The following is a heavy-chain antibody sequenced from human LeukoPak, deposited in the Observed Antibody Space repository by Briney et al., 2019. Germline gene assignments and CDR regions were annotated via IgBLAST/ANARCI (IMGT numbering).Heavy chain of an antibody. CDR2: IYYSGST. D-gene: IGHD6-13*01. CDR1: GGSISSSSYY. J-gene: IGHJ5*02. CDR3: ARHAFIAAEHWFDP. V-gene: IGHV4-39*01. Sequence: SETLSLTCTVSGGSISSSSYYWGWIRQPPGKGLEWIGSIYYSGSTYYNPSLKSRVTISVDTSKNQFSLELSSVTAADTAVYYCARHAFIAAEHWFDPWGQGTLVTVSS.